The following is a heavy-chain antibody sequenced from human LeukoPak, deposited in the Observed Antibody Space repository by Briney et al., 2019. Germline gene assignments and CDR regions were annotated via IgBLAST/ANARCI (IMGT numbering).Heavy chain of an antibody. Sequence: GGSLRLSCAASGFTFSSYSMNWVRQAPGKGLEWVSSISSSSSYIYYADSVKGRFTISRDNAKNSLYLQMNSLRAEDTAVYYCARVPATHRNYYMDVWGKGTTVTVSS. J-gene: IGHJ6*03. D-gene: IGHD2-2*01. CDR1: GFTFSSYS. V-gene: IGHV3-21*01. CDR3: ARVPATHRNYYMDV. CDR2: ISSSSSYI.